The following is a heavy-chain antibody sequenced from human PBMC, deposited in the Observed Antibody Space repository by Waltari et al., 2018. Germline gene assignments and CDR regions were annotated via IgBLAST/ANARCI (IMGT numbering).Heavy chain of an antibody. J-gene: IGHJ4*02. CDR1: GGTFSSYA. CDR2: ISPIFGTA. Sequence: QVQLVQSGAEVKKPGSSVKVSCKASGGTFSSYAISWVRQAPGQGLEWMGGISPIFGTANSAQKFQGRVTITTDESTSTAYMELSSLRSEDTAVYYCARGPPQGDYLPYYFDYWGQGTLVTVSS. CDR3: ARGPPQGDYLPYYFDY. D-gene: IGHD4-17*01. V-gene: IGHV1-69*05.